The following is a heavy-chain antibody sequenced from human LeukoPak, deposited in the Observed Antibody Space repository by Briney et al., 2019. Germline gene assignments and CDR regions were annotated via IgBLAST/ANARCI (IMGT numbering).Heavy chain of an antibody. V-gene: IGHV4-34*01. CDR3: ARVDSINWYDSRGYFDY. J-gene: IGHJ4*02. D-gene: IGHD6-13*01. CDR1: GGSFSGYY. CDR2: INHSGST. Sequence: TSETLSLTCAVYGGSFSGYYWSWIRQPPGKGLEWIGEINHSGSTNYNPSLKSRVTLSVDTSKNQFSLNLSSVTAADTAVYYCARVDSINWYDSRGYFDYWGQGTLVTVSS.